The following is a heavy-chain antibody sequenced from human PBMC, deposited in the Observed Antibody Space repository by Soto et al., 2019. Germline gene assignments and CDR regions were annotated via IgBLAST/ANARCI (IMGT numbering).Heavy chain of an antibody. J-gene: IGHJ4*02. CDR2: ISGSGGSP. V-gene: IGHV3-23*01. CDR3: AKALSYDFWSGYAPFFSY. D-gene: IGHD3-3*01. CDR1: GFTFSSYA. Sequence: GGSLRLSCAASGFTFSSYAMSWVRQAPGKGLEWVSAISGSGGSPYYADSVKGRFTISRDNSKTTLYLQMNSLRAEDTAVYYCAKALSYDFWSGYAPFFSYWGQGTLLTVSS.